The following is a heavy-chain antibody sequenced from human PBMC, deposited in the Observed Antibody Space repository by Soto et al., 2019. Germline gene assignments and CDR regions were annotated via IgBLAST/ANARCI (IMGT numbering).Heavy chain of an antibody. CDR2: IYYSGST. J-gene: IGHJ5*02. Sequence: SETLSLTCTVSGGSISSSSYYWGWIRQPPGKGLEWIGYIYYSGSTNYNPSLKSRVTISVDTSKNQFSLQLNSMTPGDTAVYYCARGFRGFDPWGQGTLVTVSS. CDR1: GGSISSSSYY. D-gene: IGHD3-10*01. V-gene: IGHV4-61*05. CDR3: ARGFRGFDP.